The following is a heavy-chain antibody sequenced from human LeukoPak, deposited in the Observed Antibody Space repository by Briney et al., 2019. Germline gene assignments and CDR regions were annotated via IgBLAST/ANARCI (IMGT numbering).Heavy chain of an antibody. Sequence: SETLSLTCTGSGGFISSYYWSWLRQPAGKGLEWIGRIYTSGSTNYNPSLKSRVTMSVDTSKNQYSLKLSSVTAADTAVYYCARDLRIVGASTYYYYYMDVWGKETTVTVSS. CDR1: GGFISSYY. J-gene: IGHJ6*03. CDR2: IYTSGST. V-gene: IGHV4-4*07. CDR3: ARDLRIVGASTYYYYYMDV. D-gene: IGHD1-26*01.